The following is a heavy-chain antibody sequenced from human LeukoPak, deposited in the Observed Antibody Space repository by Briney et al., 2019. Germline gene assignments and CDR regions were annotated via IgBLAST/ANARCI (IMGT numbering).Heavy chain of an antibody. Sequence: SETLSLTCAVYGGSFSGYYWSWIRQPPGRGLEWIGEINHSGSTNYNPSLKSRVTISVDTSKNQFSLNLISMTAADTAVYYCARDLELGYWGQGTLVTVSS. CDR2: INHSGST. J-gene: IGHJ4*02. CDR1: GGSFSGYY. CDR3: ARDLELGY. V-gene: IGHV4-34*01. D-gene: IGHD1-1*01.